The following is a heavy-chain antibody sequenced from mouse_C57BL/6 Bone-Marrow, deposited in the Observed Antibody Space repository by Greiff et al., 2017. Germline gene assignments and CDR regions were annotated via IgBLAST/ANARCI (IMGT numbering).Heavy chain of an antibody. D-gene: IGHD2-3*01. V-gene: IGHV14-4*01. Sequence: VQLKESGAELVRPGASVKLSCTASGFNIKDDYMHWVKQRPEQGLEWIGWIDPENGDTEYASKFQGKATITADTSSNTAYLQLSSLTSEDTAVYYCTTGGYYPWFAYWGQGTLVTVSA. CDR3: TTGGYYPWFAY. CDR2: IDPENGDT. CDR1: GFNIKDDY. J-gene: IGHJ3*01.